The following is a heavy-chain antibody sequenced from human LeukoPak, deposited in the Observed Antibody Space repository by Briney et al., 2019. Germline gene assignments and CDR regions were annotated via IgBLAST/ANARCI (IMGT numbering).Heavy chain of an antibody. Sequence: SETLSLTCTVSGDSISSGGYFWSWIRQPPGKGLEWIAHIWHPGSTHDNPSLRGRVATSLDTSANQFSLRLSPVTAADTAVYYCARAPSGCGGTCPSDHWGPGTLVAVSS. CDR3: ARAPSGCGGTCPSDH. V-gene: IGHV4-31*03. D-gene: IGHD2-15*01. CDR2: IWHPGST. J-gene: IGHJ4*02. CDR1: GDSISSGGYF.